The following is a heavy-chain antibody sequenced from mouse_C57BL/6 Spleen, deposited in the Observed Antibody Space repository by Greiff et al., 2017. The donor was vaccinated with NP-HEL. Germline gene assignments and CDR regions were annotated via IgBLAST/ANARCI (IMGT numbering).Heavy chain of an antibody. D-gene: IGHD2-5*01. Sequence: QVQLQQSGPELVKPGASVKISCKASGYAFSSSWMNWVTQRPGKGLEWIGRIYPGDGDTNYNGKFKGKATLTADKSSSTAYMQLSRLTSEDSAVYFCARAYYSNAWFAYWVQGTLVTVSA. CDR2: IYPGDGDT. CDR3: ARAYYSNAWFAY. J-gene: IGHJ3*01. CDR1: GYAFSSSW. V-gene: IGHV1-82*01.